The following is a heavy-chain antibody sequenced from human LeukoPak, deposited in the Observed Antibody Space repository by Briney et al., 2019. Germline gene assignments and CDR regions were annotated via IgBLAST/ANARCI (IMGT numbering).Heavy chain of an antibody. V-gene: IGHV3-33*01. CDR3: ARDGGNCSSTSCYEGVELYFDY. J-gene: IGHJ4*02. CDR1: GFTFSSYG. CDR2: IWYDGSNK. Sequence: PGGSLRLSCAASGFTFSSYGMHWVRQAPGKGLEWAAVIWYDGSNKYYADSVKGRFTISRDNSKNTLYLQMNSLRAEDTAVYYCARDGGNCSSTSCYEGVELYFDYWGQGTLVTVSS. D-gene: IGHD2-2*01.